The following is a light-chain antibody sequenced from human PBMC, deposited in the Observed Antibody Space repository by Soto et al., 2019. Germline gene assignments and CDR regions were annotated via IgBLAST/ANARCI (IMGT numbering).Light chain of an antibody. CDR3: HQHGAYPPYT. Sequence: EIVLTQSPGTLSLSPGESTTLSCRASRGISSSYLAWYQQKPGQAPSLLIYAASTRATGVPDRFRGSGSATDFTLPISRLEPEDAAVYYCHQHGAYPPYTFGQGTKLEIK. V-gene: IGKV3-20*01. CDR2: AAS. CDR1: RGISSSY. J-gene: IGKJ2*01.